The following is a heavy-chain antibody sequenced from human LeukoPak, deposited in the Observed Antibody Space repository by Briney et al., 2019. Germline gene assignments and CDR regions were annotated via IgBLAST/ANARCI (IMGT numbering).Heavy chain of an antibody. CDR2: IKQDESQK. Sequence: GGSLRLSCAASGFTYSSYVMSWVRQAPGRGLEWVASIKQDESQKLYVDSVKGRFTISRDNAGNSLYLQMNSLRVDDTAVYYCARLFRDVTTYDYWGQGTLVTVSS. D-gene: IGHD1-1*01. CDR1: GFTYSSYV. CDR3: ARLFRDVTTYDY. J-gene: IGHJ4*02. V-gene: IGHV3-7*01.